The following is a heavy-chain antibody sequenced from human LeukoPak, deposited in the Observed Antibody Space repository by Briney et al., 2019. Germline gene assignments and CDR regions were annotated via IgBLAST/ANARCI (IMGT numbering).Heavy chain of an antibody. CDR3: ASNGAGGSYSYYFDN. Sequence: SETLSLTCNVTGSSISSGSYYWSWIRQPAGKGLEWIGRIYSSGSTNYNSSLNSRVTISLDTSKNQFSLKLSSVTASDTAVYYCASNGAGGSYSYYFDNWGQGTLVTVSS. V-gene: IGHV4-61*02. J-gene: IGHJ4*02. D-gene: IGHD1-26*01. CDR2: IYSSGST. CDR1: GSSISSGSYY.